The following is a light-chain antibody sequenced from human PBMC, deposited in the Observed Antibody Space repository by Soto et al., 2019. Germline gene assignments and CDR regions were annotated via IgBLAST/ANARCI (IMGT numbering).Light chain of an antibody. V-gene: IGKV1-5*03. CDR3: QQSKSLYT. CDR2: QAS. J-gene: IGKJ2*01. Sequence: DIQMTQSPSTLSASVGDRVTITCRASQSISKYLAWYQQKPGKAPKLLIYQASSLESGVPSRFSGSGSGTQFTLTITSLQPDDFATYYCQQSKSLYTFGQGTKLEIK. CDR1: QSISKY.